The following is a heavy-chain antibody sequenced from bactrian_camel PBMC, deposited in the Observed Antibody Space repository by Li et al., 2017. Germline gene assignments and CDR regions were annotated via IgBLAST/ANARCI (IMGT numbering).Heavy chain of an antibody. J-gene: IGHJ4*01. Sequence: VQLVESGGGSVQAGGSLRLSCASSEPAFSRRCMGWFRQAPGKEREGVAQKTTSSGSTSYADSVKGRSTISQDSAKNTLYLQMNNLKPEDTAMYYCAADNVNLQLARHYSYWGQGTQVTVS. CDR3: AADNVNLQLARHYSY. V-gene: IGHV3-3*01. D-gene: IGHD7*01. CDR1: EPAFSRRC. CDR2: KTTSSGST.